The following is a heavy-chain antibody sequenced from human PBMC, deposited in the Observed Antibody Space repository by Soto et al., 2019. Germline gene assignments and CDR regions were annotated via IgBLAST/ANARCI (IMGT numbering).Heavy chain of an antibody. V-gene: IGHV3-30*18. D-gene: IGHD2-2*01. Sequence: PGGSLRLSCAASGFTFSSYGMHWVRQAPGKGLEWVAVISYDGSNKYYADSVKGRFTISRDNSKNTLYLQMNSLRAEDTAVYYCAKAPLSIPAAMVLHYYYYMDVWGKGTTVTVS. CDR1: GFTFSSYG. CDR3: AKAPLSIPAAMVLHYYYYMDV. J-gene: IGHJ6*03. CDR2: ISYDGSNK.